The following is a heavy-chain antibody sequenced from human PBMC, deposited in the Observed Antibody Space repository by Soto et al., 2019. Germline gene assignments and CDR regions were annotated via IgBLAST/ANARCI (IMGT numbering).Heavy chain of an antibody. V-gene: IGHV3-23*01. J-gene: IGHJ3*02. Sequence: PGGSLRLSCAASGFTFSSYAMSWVRQAPGKGLEWVSAISGSGGSTYYADSVKGRFTISRDNSKNTLYLQMNSLRAEDTAVYYCAKILRYFDWLSQGPDAFDIWGQGTMVTV. D-gene: IGHD3-9*01. CDR2: ISGSGGST. CDR3: AKILRYFDWLSQGPDAFDI. CDR1: GFTFSSYA.